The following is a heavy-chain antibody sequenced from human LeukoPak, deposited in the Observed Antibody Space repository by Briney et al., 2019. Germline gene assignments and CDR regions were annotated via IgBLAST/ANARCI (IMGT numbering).Heavy chain of an antibody. CDR3: ARGGRGYSGYDYWFDP. D-gene: IGHD5-12*01. CDR1: GGSISSYY. Sequence: PSETLSLTCTVSGGSISSYYWSWIRQPPGKGLEWIGYIYYSGSTNYNPSLKSRVTISVDTSKNQFSLKLSSVTAADTAVYYCARGGRGYSGYDYWFDPWGQGTLVTVSS. J-gene: IGHJ5*02. CDR2: IYYSGST. V-gene: IGHV4-59*01.